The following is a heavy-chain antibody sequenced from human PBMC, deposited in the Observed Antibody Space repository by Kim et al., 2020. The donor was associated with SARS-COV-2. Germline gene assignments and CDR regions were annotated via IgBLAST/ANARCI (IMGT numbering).Heavy chain of an antibody. Sequence: YYADSVKGRFTISRDNAKNSLYLQMSSLGAEDTAVYYCAGDLMGSGWTAYWGQGTLVTVSS. V-gene: IGHV3-48*03. J-gene: IGHJ4*02. CDR3: AGDLMGSGWTAY. D-gene: IGHD6-19*01.